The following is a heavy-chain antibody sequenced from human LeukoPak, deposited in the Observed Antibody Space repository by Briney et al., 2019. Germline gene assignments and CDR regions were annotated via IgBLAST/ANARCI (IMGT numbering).Heavy chain of an antibody. V-gene: IGHV3-23*01. D-gene: IGHD3-3*01. J-gene: IGHJ5*01. CDR2: ISGNGGST. Sequence: GGSLRLSCEASGFSFSIYAMSWVRQAPGKGLEWVSSISGNGGSTYYANSVKGRFTIARDNSKNTLYMEMNSLTEETTALYYCVKGGQRYDFWRFDFWGWGTLVTVSS. CDR3: VKGGQRYDFWRFDF. CDR1: GFSFSIYA.